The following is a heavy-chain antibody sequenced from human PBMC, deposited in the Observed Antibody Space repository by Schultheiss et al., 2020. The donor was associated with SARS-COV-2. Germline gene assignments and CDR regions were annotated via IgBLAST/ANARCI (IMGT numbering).Heavy chain of an antibody. CDR3: ARGSIAAELRVGGYYYGMDV. CDR1: GFTFSSYA. Sequence: GGSLRLSCAASGFTFSSYAMHWVRQAPGKGLEWVAVISYDGSNKYYADSVKGRFTISRDNSKNTLYLQMNSLRAEDTAVYYCARGSIAAELRVGGYYYGMDVWGQGTTVTVS. D-gene: IGHD6-13*01. J-gene: IGHJ6*02. CDR2: ISYDGSNK. V-gene: IGHV3-30*04.